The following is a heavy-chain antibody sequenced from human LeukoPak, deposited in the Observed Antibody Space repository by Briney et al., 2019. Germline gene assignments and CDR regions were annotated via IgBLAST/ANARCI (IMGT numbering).Heavy chain of an antibody. CDR1: GFTFSSYS. J-gene: IGHJ4*02. V-gene: IGHV3-23*01. CDR3: AKSWAVAGTFSEDY. D-gene: IGHD6-19*01. CDR2: ISGSGGST. Sequence: GGSLRLSCAASGFTFSSYSMIWVRQAPGKGLEWVSAISGSGGSTYYADSVKGRFTISRDNSNNTLYLQMNSLRGEDTAVYYCAKSWAVAGTFSEDYWGQGTLVTVSS.